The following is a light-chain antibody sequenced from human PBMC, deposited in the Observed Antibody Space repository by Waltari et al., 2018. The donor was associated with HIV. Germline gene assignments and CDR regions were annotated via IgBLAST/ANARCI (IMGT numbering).Light chain of an antibody. Sequence: SYDLIQPPSVSVSPGKTAKITCSGDKLGEKFVCCTHQKPGHSPALILYQDSKRPSGIPDRFSGYNSGDTATRTISGAHAADEGDYSYQAGHNIFNVVSSGTTVSVL. J-gene: IGLJ1*01. CDR2: QDS. V-gene: IGLV3-1*01. CDR3: QAGHNIFNV. CDR1: KLGEKF.